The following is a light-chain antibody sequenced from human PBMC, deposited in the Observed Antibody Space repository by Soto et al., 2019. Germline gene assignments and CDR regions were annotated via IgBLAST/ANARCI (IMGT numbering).Light chain of an antibody. V-gene: IGKV3-15*01. Sequence: EIVLTQSPDILSLSPGERATLSCRASKSVNSNYLAWFQQHPGQPPRLLIYGASTRATGIPARFSGSGSGTEFTLTISSLQSEDFAVYYCQQYNNWPPWTFGQGTKVDIK. CDR1: KSVNSN. J-gene: IGKJ1*01. CDR3: QQYNNWPPWT. CDR2: GAS.